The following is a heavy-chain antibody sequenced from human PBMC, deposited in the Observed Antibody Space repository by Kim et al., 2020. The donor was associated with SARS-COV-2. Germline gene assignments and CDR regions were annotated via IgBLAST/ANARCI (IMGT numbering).Heavy chain of an antibody. V-gene: IGHV4-61*02. D-gene: IGHD2-2*02. CDR3: ARDLVVPAAIWGNYYYGMDV. CDR1: GGSISSGSYY. Sequence: SETLSLTCTVSGGSISSGSYYWSWIRQPAGKGLEWIGRIYTSGSTNYNPSLKSRVTISVYTSKNQFSLKLSSVTAADTAVYYCARDLVVPAAIWGNYYYGMDVWGQGTTVTVSS. CDR2: IYTSGST. J-gene: IGHJ6*02.